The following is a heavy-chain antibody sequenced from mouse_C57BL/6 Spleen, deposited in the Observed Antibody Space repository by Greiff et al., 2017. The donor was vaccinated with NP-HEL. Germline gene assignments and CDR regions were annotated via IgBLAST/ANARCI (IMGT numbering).Heavy chain of an antibody. CDR1: GFTIKGSY. CDR3: ARIKA. J-gene: IGHJ2*01. D-gene: IGHD1-3*01. CDR2: INPANGNT. Sequence: EVQLQQSGAELVKPGASVKLSCTASGFTIKGSYMHWVKQRPEQGLEWIGRINPANGNTKYNPKFKDKATITADTSSNTAYLQLSSLTSEDTAVYYCARIKAWGQGTTLTVSS. V-gene: IGHV14-3*02.